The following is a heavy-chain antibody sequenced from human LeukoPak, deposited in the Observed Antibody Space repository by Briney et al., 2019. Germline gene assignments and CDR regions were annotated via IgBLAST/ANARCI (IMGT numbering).Heavy chain of an antibody. V-gene: IGHV3-30-3*01. CDR2: ISYDGSNK. Sequence: GGSLRLSCAASGFTFSSYAMHWVRQAPGKGLEWAAVISYDGSNKYYADSVKGRFTISRDNSKNTLYLQMNSLRAEDTAVYYCARQDSSGWYPYWYFDLWGRGTLVTVSS. CDR1: GFTFSSYA. D-gene: IGHD6-19*01. J-gene: IGHJ2*01. CDR3: ARQDSSGWYPYWYFDL.